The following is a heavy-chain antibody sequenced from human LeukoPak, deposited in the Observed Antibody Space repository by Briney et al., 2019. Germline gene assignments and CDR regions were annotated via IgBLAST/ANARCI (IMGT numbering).Heavy chain of an antibody. J-gene: IGHJ4*02. CDR3: ARVSGTYFFDY. CDR2: INSDGSST. D-gene: IGHD1-26*01. V-gene: IGHV3-74*01. Sequence: GGSLRLSCAASGFTFSNYWMHWVRQAPGKGLVWVSRINSDGSSTSNADSVEGRFTMSRDNAKNTLYLQMNSLRADDTAVYYCARVSGTYFFDYWGQGTLVTVSS. CDR1: GFTFSNYW.